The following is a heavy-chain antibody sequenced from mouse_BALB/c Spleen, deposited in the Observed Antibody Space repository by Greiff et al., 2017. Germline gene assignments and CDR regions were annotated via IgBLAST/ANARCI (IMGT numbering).Heavy chain of an antibody. CDR1: GYAFSSSW. D-gene: IGHD2-4*01. CDR2: IYPGDGDT. CDR3: ARQGYYDFDY. Sequence: VKVVESGPELVKPGASVKISCKASGYAFSSSWMNWVKQRPGQGLEWIGRIYPGDGDTNYNGKFKGKATLTADKSSSTAYMQLSSLTSVDSAVYFCARQGYYDFDYWGQGTTLTVSS. V-gene: IGHV1-82*01. J-gene: IGHJ2*01.